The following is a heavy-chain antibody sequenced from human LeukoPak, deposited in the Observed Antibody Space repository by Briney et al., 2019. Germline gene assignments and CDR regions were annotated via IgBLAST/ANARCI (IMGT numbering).Heavy chain of an antibody. CDR3: ARVDVLTTTFDY. J-gene: IGHJ4*02. CDR1: GGSISSKNYY. V-gene: IGHV4-39*07. D-gene: IGHD4-11*01. Sequence: SETLSLTCSVSGGSISSKNYYWGWIRQPPGKGPEWIGSIFYSGSTTYNPSLKSRVTISVDTSKNQFSLKLSSVTAADTAVYYCARVDVLTTTFDYWGQGTLVTVSS. CDR2: IFYSGST.